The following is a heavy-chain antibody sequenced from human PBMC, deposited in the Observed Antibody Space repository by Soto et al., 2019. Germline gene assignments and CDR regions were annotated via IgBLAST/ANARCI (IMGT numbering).Heavy chain of an antibody. J-gene: IGHJ6*02. CDR3: AXERKMVTFGYYYYGMDV. D-gene: IGHD2-8*01. V-gene: IGHV4-31*03. CDR1: GGSISSGGYY. CDR2: IYYSGST. Sequence: PSETLSLTCTVSGGSISSGGYYWSWIRQHAGKGLEWIGYIYYSGSTYYNPSLKSRVTISVDTSKNQFSLKLSSVTAADTAVYYCAXERKMVTFGYYYYGMDVWGQGTTVTVSS.